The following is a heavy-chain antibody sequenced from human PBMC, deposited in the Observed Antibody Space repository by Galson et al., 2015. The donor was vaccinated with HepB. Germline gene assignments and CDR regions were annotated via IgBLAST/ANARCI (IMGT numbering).Heavy chain of an antibody. CDR3: ARDDYYGSSRFDY. CDR2: IKQDGSEK. CDR1: GFTFSSYW. D-gene: IGHD3-10*01. V-gene: IGHV3-7*03. J-gene: IGHJ4*02. Sequence: SLRLSCAASGFTFSSYWMSWVRQAPGKGLEWVANIKQDGSEKYYVDSVKGRFTISRDNAKNSLYLQMNSLRAEDTAVYYCARDDYYGSSRFDYWGQGTLVTVSS.